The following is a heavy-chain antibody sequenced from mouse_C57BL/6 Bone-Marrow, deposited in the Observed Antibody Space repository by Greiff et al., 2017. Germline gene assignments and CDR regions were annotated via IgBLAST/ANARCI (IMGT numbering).Heavy chain of an antibody. Sequence: EVQGVESGEGLVKPGGSLKLSCAASGFTFSSYAMSWVRQTPEKRLEWVAYISSGGDYIYYADTVKGRFTISRDNARNTLYLQMSSLKSEDTAMYYCTREYLSWFAYWGQGTLVTVSA. D-gene: IGHD5-1*01. CDR1: GFTFSSYA. CDR2: ISSGGDYI. V-gene: IGHV5-9-1*02. J-gene: IGHJ3*01. CDR3: TREYLSWFAY.